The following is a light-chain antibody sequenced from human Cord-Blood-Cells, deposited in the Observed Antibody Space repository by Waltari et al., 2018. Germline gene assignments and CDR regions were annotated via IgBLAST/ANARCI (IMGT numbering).Light chain of an antibody. CDR2: DVS. V-gene: IGLV2-11*01. CDR3: CSYAGSYRWV. CDR1: SSAVGGDNH. J-gene: IGLJ3*02. Sequence: QSALTQPRSVSGSPGQSVTISCTGTSSAVGGDNHASWYQQHPGKAPTLMIYDVSKRPSGVPDRFSGSKSGNTASLTISGLQAEDEADYYCCSYAGSYRWVFGGGTKLTVL.